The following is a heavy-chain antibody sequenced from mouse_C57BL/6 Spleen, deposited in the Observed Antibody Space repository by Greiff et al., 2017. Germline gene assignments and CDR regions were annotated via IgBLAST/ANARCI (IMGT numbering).Heavy chain of an antibody. Sequence: QVHVKQSGPELVKPGASVKLSCKASGYTFTSYDINWVKQRPGQGLEWIGWIYPRDGSTKYNEKFKGKATLTVDTSSSTAYMELHSLTSEDSAVYFCARDLDDGGYYAMDYWGQGTSVTVSS. CDR2: IYPRDGST. D-gene: IGHD2-3*01. J-gene: IGHJ4*01. CDR1: GYTFTSYD. CDR3: ARDLDDGGYYAMDY. V-gene: IGHV1-85*01.